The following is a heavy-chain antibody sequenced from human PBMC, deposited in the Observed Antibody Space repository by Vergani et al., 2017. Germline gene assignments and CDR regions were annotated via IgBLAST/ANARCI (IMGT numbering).Heavy chain of an antibody. D-gene: IGHD6-19*01. Sequence: QVQLVQSGAEVKKPGSSVKVSCKASGGTFSSYAISWVRQAPGQGLEWMGGIIPIFGTANYAQKFQGRVTITADESTSTAYMELRSLRSEDTAVYYCARAVVPAAVVWTGYSSGWPSKGGAFDIWGQGTMVTVSS. J-gene: IGHJ3*02. CDR2: IIPIFGTA. V-gene: IGHV1-69*01. CDR3: ARAVVPAAVVWTGYSSGWPSKGGAFDI. CDR1: GGTFSSYA.